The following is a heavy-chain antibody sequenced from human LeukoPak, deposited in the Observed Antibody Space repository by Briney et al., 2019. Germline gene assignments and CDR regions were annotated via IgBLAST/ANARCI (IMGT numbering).Heavy chain of an antibody. Sequence: GGSLRLSCATSGFTFNTYCMTWVRQTPGKGLEWVANIKQDGNEKYYLDSVKGRLTISRDNAKNSLYLQMNSLRAEDTAVYYCARSDSSSWYTTVDYWGQGTLVTVSS. V-gene: IGHV3-7*01. CDR3: ARSDSSSWYTTVDY. CDR2: IKQDGNEK. CDR1: GFTFNTYC. J-gene: IGHJ4*02. D-gene: IGHD6-13*01.